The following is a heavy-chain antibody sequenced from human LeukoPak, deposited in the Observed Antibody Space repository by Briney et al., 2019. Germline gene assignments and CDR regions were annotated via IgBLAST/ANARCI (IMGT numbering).Heavy chain of an antibody. CDR2: IYYSGST. D-gene: IGHD6-6*01. J-gene: IGHJ6*03. Sequence: SETLSLTXTVSGGSISSYYWSSIRQPPGKGLEWIGYIYYSGSTNDNPSLKSRVTISVDTSKNQFSLKLSSVTAADTAVYYCARVYSSSSQYYYYYYRDVWGKGTTVTVSS. CDR3: ARVYSSSSQYYYYYYRDV. CDR1: GGSISSYY. V-gene: IGHV4-59*01.